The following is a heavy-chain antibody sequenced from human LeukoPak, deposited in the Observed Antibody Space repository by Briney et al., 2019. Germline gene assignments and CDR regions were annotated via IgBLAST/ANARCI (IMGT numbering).Heavy chain of an antibody. J-gene: IGHJ4*02. D-gene: IGHD3-9*01. Sequence: GASVKVSCKASGYTFTSYDINWVRQATGQGLEWMGWMNPNSGNTGYAQKFQGRVTMTRNTSISTAYMELSSLRSEDTAVYYCATANRQYYDILTGYYRGTGYFNYWGQGTLVTVSS. V-gene: IGHV1-8*01. CDR1: GYTFTSYD. CDR2: MNPNSGNT. CDR3: ATANRQYYDILTGYYRGTGYFNY.